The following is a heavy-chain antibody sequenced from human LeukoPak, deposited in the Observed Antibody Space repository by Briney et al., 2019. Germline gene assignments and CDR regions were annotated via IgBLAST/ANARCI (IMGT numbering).Heavy chain of an antibody. Sequence: PGGSPRLSCAASGFTFSTYAMSWVRQAPGKGLEWVSGISGSGGTTYYADSVKGRFTIFRDNSNNMLYLQMNSLRAEDTAVYYCAKEYRGGWPFDYWGQGTLVTVSS. CDR3: AKEYRGGWPFDY. D-gene: IGHD6-19*01. J-gene: IGHJ4*02. CDR2: ISGSGGTT. V-gene: IGHV3-23*01. CDR1: GFTFSTYA.